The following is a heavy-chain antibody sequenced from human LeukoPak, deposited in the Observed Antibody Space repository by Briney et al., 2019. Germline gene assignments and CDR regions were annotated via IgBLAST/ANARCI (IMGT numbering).Heavy chain of an antibody. J-gene: IGHJ5*02. CDR1: GYTFTSYG. V-gene: IGHV1-18*01. CDR3: ARDRVDYDSSGYWTNWFDP. Sequence: ASVKVSCKASGYTFTSYGISWLRQAPGQGLEWMGWISAYNGNTNYAQKLQGRVTMTTDTSTSTAYMELRSLRSDDTAVYYCARDRVDYDSSGYWTNWFDPWGQGTLVTVSS. D-gene: IGHD3-22*01. CDR2: ISAYNGNT.